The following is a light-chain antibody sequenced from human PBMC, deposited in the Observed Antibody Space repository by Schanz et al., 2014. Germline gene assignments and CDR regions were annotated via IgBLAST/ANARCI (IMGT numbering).Light chain of an antibody. CDR2: DVS. V-gene: IGKV1-5*01. Sequence: GDRVTITCRASQSIGSWLAWYQQKPGKAPKLLIHDVSSLESGVPSRFSGRGSGAEFTLTISSLQPDDFATYFCQQYNSYSPRTFGQGTKVEIK. CDR1: QSIGSW. J-gene: IGKJ1*01. CDR3: QQYNSYSPRT.